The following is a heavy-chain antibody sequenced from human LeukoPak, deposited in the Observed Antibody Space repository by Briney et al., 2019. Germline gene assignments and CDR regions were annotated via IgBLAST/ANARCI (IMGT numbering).Heavy chain of an antibody. Sequence: SETLSLTCTISGGSISSSYWSWIRQPPGKGLEWIGYIYYSGTTNYNPSLKSRVTIPIDTSKNQFSLKPSSVTAADTAVYYCARDTPENHAFDIWGQGTMVTVSS. J-gene: IGHJ3*02. CDR3: ARDTPENHAFDI. CDR1: GGSISSSY. CDR2: IYYSGTT. V-gene: IGHV4-59*01.